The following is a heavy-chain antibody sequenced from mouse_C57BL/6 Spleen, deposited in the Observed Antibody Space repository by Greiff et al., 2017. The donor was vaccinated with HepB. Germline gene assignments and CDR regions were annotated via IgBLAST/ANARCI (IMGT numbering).Heavy chain of an antibody. CDR1: GYTFTGYW. Sequence: VQLKESGAELMKPGASVKLSCKATGYTFTGYWIEWVKQRPGHGLEWIGEILPGSGSTNYNEKFKGKATFTADTSSNTAYMQLRSLTTEDSAIYYCARRLITTVVAGDYFDYWGQGTTLTVSS. D-gene: IGHD1-1*01. CDR3: ARRLITTVVAGDYFDY. V-gene: IGHV1-9*01. CDR2: ILPGSGST. J-gene: IGHJ2*01.